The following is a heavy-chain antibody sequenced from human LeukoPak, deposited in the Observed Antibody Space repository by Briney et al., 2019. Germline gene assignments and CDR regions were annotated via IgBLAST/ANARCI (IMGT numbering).Heavy chain of an antibody. V-gene: IGHV3-30*18. Sequence: GRSLRLSCAASGFTFSSYGIHWVRQAPGKGVEWVAVISYDGSNKYYVDSVKGRFTISRDNSKNTLNLQMNSLRAEDTAVYYCAKMRTPTAHSGDAFDIWGQGTMVTVSS. D-gene: IGHD4-17*01. CDR1: GFTFSSYG. CDR3: AKMRTPTAHSGDAFDI. J-gene: IGHJ3*02. CDR2: ISYDGSNK.